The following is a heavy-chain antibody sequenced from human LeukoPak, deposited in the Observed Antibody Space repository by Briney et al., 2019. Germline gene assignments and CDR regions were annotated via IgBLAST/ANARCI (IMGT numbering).Heavy chain of an antibody. CDR2: FDPEDGET. J-gene: IGHJ6*02. D-gene: IGHD1-1*01. Sequence: ASVKVSCKFSGYTLTELSMHWVRQAPGKGLEWMGGFDPEDGETIYAQKFQGRVTMTEDTSTDTAYMELSSLRSEDTAVYYCATFSHCENVDYYCYGMDVWAQGTTVTVSS. CDR3: ATFSHCENVDYYCYGMDV. V-gene: IGHV1-24*01. CDR1: GYTLTELS.